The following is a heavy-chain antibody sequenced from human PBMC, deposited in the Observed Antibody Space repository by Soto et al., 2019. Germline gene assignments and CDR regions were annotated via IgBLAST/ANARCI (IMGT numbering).Heavy chain of an antibody. V-gene: IGHV1-18*01. CDR2: ISAYNGNT. CDR3: AKVLGGGKLRFLGWFPTYYYYLDV. D-gene: IGHD3-3*01. CDR1: GYTFTSYG. J-gene: IGHJ6*03. Sequence: QVQLVQSGAEVKKPGASVKVSCKASGYTFTSYGISWVRQAPGQGLEWMGWISAYNGNTNYAQKLKVRVTMPTYTSTRTASMELRGLRSDDPGVYYSAKVLGGGKLRFLGWFPTYYYYLDVWGKGTTVTVSS.